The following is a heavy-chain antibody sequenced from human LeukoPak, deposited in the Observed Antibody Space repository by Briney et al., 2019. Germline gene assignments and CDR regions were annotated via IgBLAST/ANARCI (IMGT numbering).Heavy chain of an antibody. J-gene: IGHJ6*03. V-gene: IGHV3-23*01. CDR1: GFTFSSYA. Sequence: GGSLRLSCAASGFTFSSYAMSWVRQAPGKGLEWVSAISGSGGSTYYADSVKGRFTISRDNSKNTLYLQMNSLRAEDTAVYYCAKDLGSGYSYGYNYYYMDVWGKGTTVTVSS. D-gene: IGHD5-18*01. CDR2: ISGSGGST. CDR3: AKDLGSGYSYGYNYYYMDV.